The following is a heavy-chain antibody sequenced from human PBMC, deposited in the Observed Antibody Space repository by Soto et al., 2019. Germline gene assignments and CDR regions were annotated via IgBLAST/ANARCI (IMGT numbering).Heavy chain of an antibody. CDR3: TTDAGYSSGWNVFDY. J-gene: IGHJ4*02. D-gene: IGHD6-19*01. V-gene: IGHV3-15*07. CDR1: GFTFSNAW. Sequence: EVQLVESGGGLVKPGGSLRLSCAASGFTFSNAWMNWVRQAPGKGLEWVGRIKSKTDGGTTDYAAPVKGRCTISRDDSKNTLYLQMNSLTTEDTAVYYCTTDAGYSSGWNVFDYWGQGTLVTVSS. CDR2: IKSKTDGGTT.